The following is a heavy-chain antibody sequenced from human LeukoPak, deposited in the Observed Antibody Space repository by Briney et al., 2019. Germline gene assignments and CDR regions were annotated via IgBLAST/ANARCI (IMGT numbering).Heavy chain of an antibody. Sequence: GALRLSCAASGFTFTNYAMSWVRQAPGKGLEWVSTITGPASGVSTYYADSVQGRFTISRDNAKNSLYLQMNSLRAEDTAVYFCARGAEGIAATDSNFDYWGQGTLVTVSS. CDR3: ARGAEGIAATDSNFDY. V-gene: IGHV3-23*01. CDR2: ITGPASGVST. CDR1: GFTFTNYA. D-gene: IGHD6-13*01. J-gene: IGHJ4*02.